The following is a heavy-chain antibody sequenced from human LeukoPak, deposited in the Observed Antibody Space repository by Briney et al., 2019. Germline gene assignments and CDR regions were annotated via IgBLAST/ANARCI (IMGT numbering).Heavy chain of an antibody. CDR2: INPNCGTA. V-gene: IGHV1-69*01. J-gene: IGHJ6*03. CDR3: AKGYGWDYYYYMDV. Sequence: SVKVSCKASGGTFSSYAINWVRQAPGQGLEWMGGINPNCGTANYAQKFQGRVTITAEESTSTAYMGLGRRRSEDTAVYYCAKGYGWDYYYYMDVWGKGTTVTVSS. D-gene: IGHD3-10*01. CDR1: GGTFSSYA.